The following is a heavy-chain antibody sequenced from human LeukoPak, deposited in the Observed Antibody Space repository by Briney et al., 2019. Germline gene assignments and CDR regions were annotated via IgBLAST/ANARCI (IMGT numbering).Heavy chain of an antibody. CDR2: ISSSSNMI. J-gene: IGHJ4*02. V-gene: IGHV3-48*03. CDR3: ATASGGWYRYYFDS. D-gene: IGHD6-13*01. CDR1: GLTFSNYE. Sequence: PGGSLRLSRAASGLTFSNYEMNWVRQAPGKGLEWLSYISSSSNMIFYAESVKGRFTISRDNAKNSLYLQMNSLGAEDTAIYYCATASGGWYRYYFDSWGQGILVTVSS.